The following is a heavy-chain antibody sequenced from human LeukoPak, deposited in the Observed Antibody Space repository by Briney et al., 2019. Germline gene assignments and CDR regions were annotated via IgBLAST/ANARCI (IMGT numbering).Heavy chain of an antibody. CDR1: GFTFSDYY. D-gene: IGHD2-15*01. CDR2: ISSSGSTI. Sequence: PGGSLRLSCAASGFTFSDYYMSWIRQAPGKGLEWVSYISSSGSTIYYADSVKGRFTISRDNAKNSLYLQMNSLRAEDTAVYYCARSLGYCSGGSCYGAYYYGMDVWGQGTAVTVSS. J-gene: IGHJ6*02. CDR3: ARSLGYCSGGSCYGAYYYGMDV. V-gene: IGHV3-11*01.